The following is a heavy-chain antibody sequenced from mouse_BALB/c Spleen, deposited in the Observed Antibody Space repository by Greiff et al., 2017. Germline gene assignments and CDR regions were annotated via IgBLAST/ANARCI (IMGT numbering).Heavy chain of an antibody. CDR2: IWAGGST. CDR3: AREGYDGYYAFAY. Sequence: QVQLKESGPGLVAPSQSLSITCTVSGFSLTSYGVHWVRQPPGKGLEWLGVIWAGGSTNYNSALMSRLSISKDNSKSQVFLKMNSLQTDDTAMYYCAREGYDGYYAFAYWGQGTLVTVSA. D-gene: IGHD2-3*01. CDR1: GFSLTSYG. V-gene: IGHV2-9*02. J-gene: IGHJ3*01.